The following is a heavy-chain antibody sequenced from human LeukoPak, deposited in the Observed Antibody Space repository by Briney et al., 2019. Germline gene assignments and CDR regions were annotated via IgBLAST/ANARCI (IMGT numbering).Heavy chain of an antibody. V-gene: IGHV3-30*02. Sequence: GGSLRLSCAASGFTFSSYGMHWVRQAPGKGLEWVAFIRYDGSNKYYADSVKGRFTISRDNSKNTLYLQMNSLRAEDTAVYYCAKRTDSSGWYYFDYWGQGTLVTVSS. D-gene: IGHD6-19*01. CDR2: IRYDGSNK. CDR3: AKRTDSSGWYYFDY. CDR1: GFTFSSYG. J-gene: IGHJ4*02.